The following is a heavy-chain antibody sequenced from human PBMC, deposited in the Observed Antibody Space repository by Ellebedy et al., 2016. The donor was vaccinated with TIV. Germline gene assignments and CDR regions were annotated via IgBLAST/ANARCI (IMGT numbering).Heavy chain of an antibody. CDR2: ISSSSSYI. CDR3: AREIVLVPAAIVSDLTTKYFYYNGMDV. J-gene: IGHJ6*02. CDR1: GFTFSTYT. D-gene: IGHD2-2*01. Sequence: GESLKISCAASGFTFSTYTMSWVRQAPGKGLEWVSCISSSSSYIYYADSVKGRITISRDNAKKSLFLQINSLRAEDTAVYYCAREIVLVPAAIVSDLTTKYFYYNGMDVWGQGTTVTVSS. V-gene: IGHV3-21*01.